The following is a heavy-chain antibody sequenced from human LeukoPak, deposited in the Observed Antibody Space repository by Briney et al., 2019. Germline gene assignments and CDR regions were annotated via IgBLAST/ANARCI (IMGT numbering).Heavy chain of an antibody. D-gene: IGHD2-8*01. CDR3: ARDGLMVYAIPPYYVDV. J-gene: IGHJ6*03. V-gene: IGHV1-2*02. Sequence: GASVKVSCKASGYTFTGYYMHWVRQAPGQGLEWMGWINPNSGGTNYAQKFQGRVTMTRDTSISTAYMELSRLRSDDTAVYYCARDGLMVYAIPPYYVDVWGKGTTVTVSS. CDR2: INPNSGGT. CDR1: GYTFTGYY.